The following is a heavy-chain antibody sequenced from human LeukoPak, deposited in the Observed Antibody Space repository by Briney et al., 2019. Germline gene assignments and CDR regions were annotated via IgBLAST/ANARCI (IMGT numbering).Heavy chain of an antibody. Sequence: PGRSLRLSCAASGFTFSSYAMHWVRQAPGKGLEWVAVISYDGSNKYYADSVKGRFTISRDNSKNTLYLQMNSLRAEDTAVYYCARESFYYMDVWGKGTTVTVSS. CDR3: ARESFYYMDV. J-gene: IGHJ6*03. CDR2: ISYDGSNK. V-gene: IGHV3-30-3*01. CDR1: GFTFSSYA.